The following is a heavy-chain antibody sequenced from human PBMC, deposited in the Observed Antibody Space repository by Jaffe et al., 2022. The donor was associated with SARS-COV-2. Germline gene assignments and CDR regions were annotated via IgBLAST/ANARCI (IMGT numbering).Heavy chain of an antibody. CDR2: IKQDGSEK. CDR3: ARDWVAAAGYFQH. Sequence: EVQLVESGGGLVQPGGSLRLSCAASGFTFSSYWMSWVRQAPGKGLEWVANIKQDGSEKYYVDSVKGRFTISRDNAKNSLYLQMNSLRAEDTAVYYCARDWVAAAGYFQHWGQGTLVTVSS. D-gene: IGHD6-13*01. CDR1: GFTFSSYW. V-gene: IGHV3-7*03. J-gene: IGHJ1*01.